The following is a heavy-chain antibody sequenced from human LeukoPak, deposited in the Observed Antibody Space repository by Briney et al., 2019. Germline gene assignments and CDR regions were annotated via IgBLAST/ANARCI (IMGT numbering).Heavy chain of an antibody. V-gene: IGHV4-39*01. Sequence: PSETLSLTCTVSGGSISSSSYYWGWIRQPPGKGLEWIGSIYYSGSTYYNPSLKSRVTISVDTSKNQFSLKLSSVTAADTAVYYCARLVSNYYYGMDVWGQGTTVTVSS. CDR2: IYYSGST. J-gene: IGHJ6*02. D-gene: IGHD3-16*02. CDR3: ARLVSNYYYGMDV. CDR1: GGSISSSSYY.